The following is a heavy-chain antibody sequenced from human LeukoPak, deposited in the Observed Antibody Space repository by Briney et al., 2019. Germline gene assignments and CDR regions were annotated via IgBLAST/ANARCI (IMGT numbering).Heavy chain of an antibody. CDR1: GGSISSYY. D-gene: IGHD3-3*01. V-gene: IGHV4-4*07. CDR3: AGGEAYYDFWSGSRSFDY. J-gene: IGHJ4*02. CDR2: IYTSGST. Sequence: PSETLSLTCTVSGGSISSYYWSWIRQPAGKGLEWIGRIYTSGSTNYNPSLKSRVTMSVDTSKNQFSLKLSSVTAADTAVYYCAGGEAYYDFWSGSRSFDYWGQGTLVTVSS.